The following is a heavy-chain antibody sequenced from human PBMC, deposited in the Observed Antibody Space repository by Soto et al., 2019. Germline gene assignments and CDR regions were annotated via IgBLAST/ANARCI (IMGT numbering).Heavy chain of an antibody. Sequence: PSETLSLTCTVSGGSIRSGGYYWIWISQLPGKGLEWIGYIYYSGSTYYNPSLKSRVTISVDTSKNQFSLKLSSVTASDTAVYYCASLGVVTRYYYYGMDVWGQGTTVT. CDR3: ASLGVVTRYYYYGMDV. D-gene: IGHD3-3*01. CDR1: GGSIRSGGYY. V-gene: IGHV4-31*03. CDR2: IYYSGST. J-gene: IGHJ6*02.